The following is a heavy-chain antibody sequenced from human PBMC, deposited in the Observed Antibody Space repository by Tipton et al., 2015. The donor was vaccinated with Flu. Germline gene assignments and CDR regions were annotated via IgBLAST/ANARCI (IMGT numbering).Heavy chain of an antibody. CDR2: IYHTGST. D-gene: IGHD6-6*01. J-gene: IGHJ4*02. CDR3: TRGTSTSGIAY. V-gene: IGHV4-59*12. Sequence: TLSLTCTVSGGSISSYYWSWLRQPPGKGLEWIGSIYHTGSTYYNPSLKSRVTISVDTSKNQFSLKLSSVTAADTAVYYCTRGTSTSGIAYWGQGTLVTVSS. CDR1: GGSISSYY.